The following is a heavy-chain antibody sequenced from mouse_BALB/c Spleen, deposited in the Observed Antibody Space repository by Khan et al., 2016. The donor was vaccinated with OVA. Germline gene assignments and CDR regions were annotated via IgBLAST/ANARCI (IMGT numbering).Heavy chain of an antibody. CDR3: ARRPWLLQYAMDD. J-gene: IGHJ4*01. CDR2: LYWDDDK. D-gene: IGHD2-3*01. V-gene: IGHV8-12*01. Sequence: QVTLKESGPGILQPSQTLSLTCSFSGFSLSSSGMGVNWIRQPSGKGLEWLAHLYWDDDKRYNPSLTSRLTISRDTSSNQVFLTITHVDTADTATYYGARRPWLLQYAMDDWGQGTSVTVSS. CDR1: GFSLSSSGMG.